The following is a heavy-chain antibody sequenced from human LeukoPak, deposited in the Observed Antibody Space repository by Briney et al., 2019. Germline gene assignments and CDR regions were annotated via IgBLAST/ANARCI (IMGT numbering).Heavy chain of an antibody. J-gene: IGHJ4*02. CDR1: GYTFTGYY. CDR3: ARDSAAAIYYFDY. V-gene: IGHV1-2*02. Sequence: ASVKLSFKASGYTFTGYYMHWVRHAPGQGLGWMGWINPNSSGTNYAQKFQGRVTMTRDTSISTAYMELSRLRSDDTAVYYCARDSAAAIYYFDYWGQGTLVTVSS. D-gene: IGHD6-13*01. CDR2: INPNSSGT.